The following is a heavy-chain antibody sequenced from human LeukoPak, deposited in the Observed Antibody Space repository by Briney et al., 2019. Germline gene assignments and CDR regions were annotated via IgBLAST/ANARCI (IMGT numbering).Heavy chain of an antibody. J-gene: IGHJ4*02. CDR2: ISWNSGSI. D-gene: IGHD3-10*01. Sequence: PGGSLRLSCAASGFTFDDYAMHWVRQAPGKGLEWVSGISWNSGSIGYADSVKGRFTISRDNAKNSLYLQMNSLRAEDTALYYCAKLAPGGTMVRGVSTFDYWGQGTLVTVSS. CDR3: AKLAPGGTMVRGVSTFDY. V-gene: IGHV3-9*01. CDR1: GFTFDDYA.